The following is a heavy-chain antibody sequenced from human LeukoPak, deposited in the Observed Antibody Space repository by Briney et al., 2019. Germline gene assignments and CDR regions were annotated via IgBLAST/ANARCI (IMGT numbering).Heavy chain of an antibody. J-gene: IGHJ6*03. CDR1: GYTFTGYY. V-gene: IGHV1-2*06. D-gene: IGHD6-13*01. Sequence: ASVKVSCKASGYTFTGYYMHWVRQAPGQGLEWMGRFNPNSGGTNYAQKFQGRVTMTRDTSISTAYMELSRLRSDDTAVYYCARGGSSHYYYYMDVWGKGTTVTVSS. CDR3: ARGGSSHYYYYMDV. CDR2: FNPNSGGT.